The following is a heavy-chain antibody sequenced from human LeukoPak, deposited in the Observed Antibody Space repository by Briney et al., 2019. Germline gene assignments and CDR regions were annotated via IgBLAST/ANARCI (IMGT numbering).Heavy chain of an antibody. D-gene: IGHD1-26*01. J-gene: IGHJ3*02. V-gene: IGHV3-23*01. CDR1: GFIFSSYA. Sequence: GGSLRLSCAASGFIFSSYAMGWVRQAPGRGLEWVSGIRDSGDTTFYADSVKGRFTISRDNSKNTLYPQMNSLRAEDTALYYCAKTPYSGNNGQAFDIWGQGTMVTVSS. CDR3: AKTPYSGNNGQAFDI. CDR2: IRDSGDTT.